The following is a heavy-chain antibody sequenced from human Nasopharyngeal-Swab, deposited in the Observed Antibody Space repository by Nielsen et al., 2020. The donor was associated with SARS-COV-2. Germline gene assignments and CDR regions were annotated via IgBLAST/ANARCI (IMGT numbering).Heavy chain of an antibody. CDR3: ARLDGDYRVGYYGLAV. J-gene: IGHJ6*02. D-gene: IGHD4-17*01. V-gene: IGHV4-59*08. CDR1: VVSISRYS. Sequence: SATLSLTFAVSVVSISRYSWAWLRQPPRQGLEWIGFIFYSVSTNYNPSLRSRATISVDTSKSLLSLRLSSVTAADTAVYYCARLDGDYRVGYYGLAVWGQGTTVTVSS. CDR2: IFYSVST.